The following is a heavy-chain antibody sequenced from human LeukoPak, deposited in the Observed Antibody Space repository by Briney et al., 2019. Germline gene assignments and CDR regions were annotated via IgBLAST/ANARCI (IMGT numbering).Heavy chain of an antibody. CDR2: IYYSGTT. Sequence: SETLSLTCTVSGDSISGYYWGWIRQPPGKGLEWIGYIYYSGTTNYNPSLKSRVTISVDTSKNQFSLNLTSVTAADTAVYYCARGTLYSSGWYFDYWGQGTLVTGSS. D-gene: IGHD6-19*01. CDR1: GDSISGYY. CDR3: ARGTLYSSGWYFDY. V-gene: IGHV4-59*01. J-gene: IGHJ4*02.